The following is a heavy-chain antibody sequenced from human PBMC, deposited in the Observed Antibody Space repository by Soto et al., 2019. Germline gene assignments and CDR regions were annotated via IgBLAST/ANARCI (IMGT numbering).Heavy chain of an antibody. V-gene: IGHV3-23*01. CDR2: ISGSGGST. CDR1: GFTFNSYA. J-gene: IGHJ4*02. CDR3: ASSQVRDYYDSSGSA. D-gene: IGHD3-22*01. Sequence: GGSLRLSCAASGFTFNSYAMSWLRQAPGKGLEWVSAISGSGGSTYYADSVKGRFTISRDNSKNTLYLQMNSLRAEDTAVYYCASSQVRDYYDSSGSAWGQGTLGTVSS.